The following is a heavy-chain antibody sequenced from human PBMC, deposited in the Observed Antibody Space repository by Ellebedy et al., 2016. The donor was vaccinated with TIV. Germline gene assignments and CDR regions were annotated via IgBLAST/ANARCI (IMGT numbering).Heavy chain of an antibody. V-gene: IGHV1-18*03. Sequence: AASVKVSCKASGYTFSSYGISWVRQAPGQGLEWMGWSSTHNVHTNYAQKFQGRVTMTTDTSTSTAYMELRSLRSDDMAVYFCARDFHCSSTNCYERPSLYYFDYWGQGTLVTVSS. CDR2: SSTHNVHT. D-gene: IGHD2-2*01. J-gene: IGHJ4*02. CDR3: ARDFHCSSTNCYERPSLYYFDY. CDR1: GYTFSSYG.